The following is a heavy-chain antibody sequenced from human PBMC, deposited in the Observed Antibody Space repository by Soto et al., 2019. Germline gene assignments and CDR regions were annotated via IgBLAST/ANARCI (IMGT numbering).Heavy chain of an antibody. Sequence: PSETLSLSCTVSCASIRSYYWSWIRQPPGKGLEWIGYIYYSGSTNYNPSLKSRVTISVDTSKNQFSLKLSSVTAADTAVYYCARVAGHYYYGMDVWGQGTTVTVSS. CDR1: CASIRSYY. V-gene: IGHV4-59*01. CDR2: IYYSGST. D-gene: IGHD6-19*01. CDR3: ARVAGHYYYGMDV. J-gene: IGHJ6*02.